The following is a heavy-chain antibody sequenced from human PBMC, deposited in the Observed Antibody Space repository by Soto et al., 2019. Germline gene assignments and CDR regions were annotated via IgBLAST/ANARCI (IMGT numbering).Heavy chain of an antibody. V-gene: IGHV3-11*01. CDR1: GFSFGDYY. J-gene: IGHJ5*02. CDR3: ARDLRAVGMASRFDP. D-gene: IGHD6-13*01. CDR2: IGNRGTGI. Sequence: QVQLVESGGGLVKPGGSLRLSCEACGFSFGDYYMTWLRQAPGKGLEWVSFIGNRGTGIYYADSVKGRFTIFRDNAKNSLYLQMTSLRAEDTAMYSCARDLRAVGMASRFDPWGQGTLVTVSS.